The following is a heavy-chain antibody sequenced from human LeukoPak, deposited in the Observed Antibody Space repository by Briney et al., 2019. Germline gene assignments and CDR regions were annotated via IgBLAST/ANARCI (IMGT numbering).Heavy chain of an antibody. J-gene: IGHJ6*02. V-gene: IGHV3-30*18. CDR3: AKEHTVTTYAYYYYGMDV. CDR2: ISYDGSNK. D-gene: IGHD4-17*01. Sequence: RSLRLSCAASGFTFSSYGMHWVGQAPGKGLEGVAVISYDGSNKYYADSVKGRFTISRDNSKNTLYLQMNSLRAEDTAVYYCAKEHTVTTYAYYYYGMDVWGQGTTVTVSS. CDR1: GFTFSSYG.